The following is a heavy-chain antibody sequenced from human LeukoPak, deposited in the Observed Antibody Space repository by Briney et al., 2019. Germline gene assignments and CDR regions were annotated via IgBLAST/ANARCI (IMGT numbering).Heavy chain of an antibody. V-gene: IGHV1-2*04. Sequence: ASVKVSCKASGYTFTGYYMHWVRQAPGQGLEWMGWINPNSGGTNYAQKFQGWVTMTRDTSISTAYMELSRLRSDDMAVYYCARDSGWSKPDYWGQGTLVTVSS. CDR2: INPNSGGT. CDR3: ARDSGWSKPDY. CDR1: GYTFTGYY. D-gene: IGHD6-19*01. J-gene: IGHJ4*02.